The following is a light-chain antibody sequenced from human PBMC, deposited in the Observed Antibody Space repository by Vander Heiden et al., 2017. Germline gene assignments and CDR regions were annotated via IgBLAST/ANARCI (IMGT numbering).Light chain of an antibody. CDR3: AAWDDSLSGWV. Sequence: QSVLTQPPSASGTPGQGVTISCSGSSSNIGSNYVYWYQQLPGTAPKLLICSNNQRPSGVPDRFSGSKSGTSASLAISGLRSEDEADYYCAAWDDSLSGWVFGGGTKLTVL. CDR1: SSNIGSNY. V-gene: IGLV1-47*02. J-gene: IGLJ3*02. CDR2: SNN.